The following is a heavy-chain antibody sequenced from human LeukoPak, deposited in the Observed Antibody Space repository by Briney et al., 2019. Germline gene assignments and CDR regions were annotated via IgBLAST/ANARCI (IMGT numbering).Heavy chain of an antibody. CDR3: ARDRSSWYYPVAS. V-gene: IGHV3-23*01. CDR2: VCGGGHNT. J-gene: IGHJ4*02. CDR1: GFTFSSYA. Sequence: GGSLRLSCVASGFTFSSYAMSWVRQAPGKGLEWVSVVCGGGHNTYYADSVKGRFTMSRDNSKRTVYLQMNSLRAEDTAVYYCARDRSSWYYPVASWGRGTLATVSS. D-gene: IGHD3-3*01.